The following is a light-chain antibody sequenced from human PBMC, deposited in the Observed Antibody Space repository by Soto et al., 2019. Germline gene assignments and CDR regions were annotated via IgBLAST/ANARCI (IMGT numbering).Light chain of an antibody. CDR1: SSDVGGYNY. J-gene: IGLJ2*01. CDR2: EVS. CDR3: SSYGGRNNLL. V-gene: IGLV2-8*01. Sequence: QSALTQPPSASGSPGQSVTISCTGTSSDVGGYNYVSWYQQHPGKAPKVMIYEVSKRPSGVPDRFSGSKSGNTASLTVSGLQAEDEADYFCSSYGGRNNLLFGGGTKPTVL.